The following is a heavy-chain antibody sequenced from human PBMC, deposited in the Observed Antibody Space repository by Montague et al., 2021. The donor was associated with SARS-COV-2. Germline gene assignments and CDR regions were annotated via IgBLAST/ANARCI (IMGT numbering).Heavy chain of an antibody. D-gene: IGHD3-3*01. CDR3: AKDPHYDFWSGYYFDY. CDR2: IYSGGSST. Sequence: SLRLSCAASGFTFSSYAMSWVRQAPGKGLEWVSVIYSGGSSTCYADPVKGQFTISRDNSKNTLYLQMNSLRAEDTAVYYCAKDPHYDFWSGYYFDYWGQGTLVTVSS. V-gene: IGHV3-23*03. CDR1: GFTFSSYA. J-gene: IGHJ4*02.